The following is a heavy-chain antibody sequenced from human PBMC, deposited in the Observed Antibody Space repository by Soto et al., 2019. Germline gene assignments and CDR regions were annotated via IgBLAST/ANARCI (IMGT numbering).Heavy chain of an antibody. CDR3: AKERRPNWFDP. Sequence: PGGSLRLSCAASGFTFSSYGMHWVRQAPGKGLEWVAVISYDGSNKYYADSVKDRFTISRDNSKNTLYLQMNSLRAEDTAVYYCAKERRPNWFDPWGQGTLVTVSS. V-gene: IGHV3-30*18. CDR1: GFTFSSYG. J-gene: IGHJ5*02. CDR2: ISYDGSNK.